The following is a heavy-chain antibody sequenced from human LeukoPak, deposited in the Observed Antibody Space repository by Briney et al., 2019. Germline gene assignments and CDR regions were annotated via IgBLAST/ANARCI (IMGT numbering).Heavy chain of an antibody. CDR3: ARSIASAGTYYYYYYYMDV. Sequence: SETLSLTCAVSGGSISSGGYSWNWIRQPPVKGLEWIGYIYYSGSTYYNPSLKSRVTISVDTSKNQFSLKLSSVTAADTAVYYCARSIASAGTYYYYYYYMDVWGKGTTVTVSS. CDR1: GGSISSGGYS. D-gene: IGHD6-13*01. CDR2: IYYSGST. V-gene: IGHV4-30-4*07. J-gene: IGHJ6*03.